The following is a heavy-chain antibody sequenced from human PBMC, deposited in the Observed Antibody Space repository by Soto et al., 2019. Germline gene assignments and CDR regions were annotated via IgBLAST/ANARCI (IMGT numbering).Heavy chain of an antibody. V-gene: IGHV3-48*01. CDR2: ISSSSSTI. Sequence: GGSLRLSCAASGFTFSSYSMNWVRQAPGKGLEWVSYISSSSSTIYYADSVKGRFTISRDNAKNSLYLQMNSLRAEDTAVYYCASKRSCSGGSCYDYWGQGTLVTVSS. CDR1: GFTFSSYS. J-gene: IGHJ4*02. D-gene: IGHD2-15*01. CDR3: ASKRSCSGGSCYDY.